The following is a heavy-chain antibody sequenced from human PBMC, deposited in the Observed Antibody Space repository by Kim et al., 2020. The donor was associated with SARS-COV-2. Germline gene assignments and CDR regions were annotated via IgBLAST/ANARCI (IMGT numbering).Heavy chain of an antibody. CDR3: ARAEVAARVGMDV. D-gene: IGHD6-6*01. V-gene: IGHV4-4*02. J-gene: IGHJ6*02. Sequence: SETLSLTCAVSGGSIRGNNWWSWVRQTPGKGLEWIGEIYHTGNTKYNPSLQSRVIISVDRSKNQFSLKLSSVTAADTAVYFCARAEVAARVGMDVWGQGT. CDR2: IYHTGNT. CDR1: GGSIRGNNW.